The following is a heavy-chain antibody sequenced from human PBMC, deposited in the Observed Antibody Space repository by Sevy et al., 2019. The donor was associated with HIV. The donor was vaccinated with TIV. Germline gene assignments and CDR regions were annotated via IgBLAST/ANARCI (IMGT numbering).Heavy chain of an antibody. CDR3: ARDNAPTSYDYVWGSYRLNWFDP. J-gene: IGHJ5*02. Sequence: SETLSLTCTVSGGSISSGSYYWSWIRQPAGKGLEWIGRIYTSGSTNYNPSLKSRVTMSVDTSKNQFSLMLSSVTAADTAVYYCARDNAPTSYDYVWGSYRLNWFDPWGQGTLVTVSS. CDR2: IYTSGST. D-gene: IGHD3-16*02. CDR1: GGSISSGSYY. V-gene: IGHV4-61*02.